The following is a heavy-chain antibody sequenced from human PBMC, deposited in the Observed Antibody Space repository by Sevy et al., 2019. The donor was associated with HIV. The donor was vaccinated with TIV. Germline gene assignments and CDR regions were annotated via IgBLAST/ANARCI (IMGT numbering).Heavy chain of an antibody. Sequence: GGSLRLSCAASGFTFSSYAMHWVRQAPGKGLEWVAVISYDGSNKYYADSVKGRFTISRDNSKNTLYLQMISLRAEDTAVYYCARGGTGIAAAGGDYYFDYGMDVWGQGTTVTVSS. CDR2: ISYDGSNK. J-gene: IGHJ6*02. V-gene: IGHV3-30*04. CDR1: GFTFSSYA. D-gene: IGHD6-13*01. CDR3: ARGGTGIAAAGGDYYFDYGMDV.